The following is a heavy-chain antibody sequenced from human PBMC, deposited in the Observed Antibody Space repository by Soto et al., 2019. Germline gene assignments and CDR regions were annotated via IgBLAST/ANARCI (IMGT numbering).Heavy chain of an antibody. CDR2: ISGSGGST. CDR3: AKDGIQVPTLPDY. V-gene: IGHV3-23*01. J-gene: IGHJ4*02. Sequence: GGSLRLSCAASGFTFSSYAMSWVRQAPGKGLEWVSAISGSGGSTYNADSVKGRFTISRDNSKNTLYLQMNSLRAEDTAVYYCAKDGIQVPTLPDYWGQGTLVTVSS. CDR1: GFTFSSYA. D-gene: IGHD1-20*01.